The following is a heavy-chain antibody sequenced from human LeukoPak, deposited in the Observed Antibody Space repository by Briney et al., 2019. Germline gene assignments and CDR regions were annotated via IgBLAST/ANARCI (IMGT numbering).Heavy chain of an antibody. Sequence: SETLSLTCTVSGASISSYYWSWIRQPPGKGLEWIGYIYYSGSTNYHPSLQSRLTISVDTSRNQFSLRLNSVTAADTAVYYCARRGYDSFSFDYWGQGALVTVSS. CDR1: GASISSYY. CDR3: ARRGYDSFSFDY. V-gene: IGHV4-59*01. CDR2: IYYSGST. J-gene: IGHJ4*02. D-gene: IGHD3-3*01.